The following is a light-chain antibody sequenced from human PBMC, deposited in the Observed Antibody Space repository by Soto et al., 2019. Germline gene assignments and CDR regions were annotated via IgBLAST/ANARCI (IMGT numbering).Light chain of an antibody. J-gene: IGKJ1*01. CDR3: QQSVNTPWT. CDR2: SAS. V-gene: IGKV1-39*01. Sequence: DIQMTQSPSSLSAAVGDRVTITCRASQSISSYLNWYQQKPGKAPNLLIYSASSLQSGVPSRFSGSGSGADFTLTISSLQPEDFATYYCQQSVNTPWTFGQGTQVEIK. CDR1: QSISSY.